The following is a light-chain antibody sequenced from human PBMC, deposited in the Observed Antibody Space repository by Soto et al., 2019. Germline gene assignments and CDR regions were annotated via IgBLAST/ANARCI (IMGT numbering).Light chain of an antibody. V-gene: IGKV3-20*01. Sequence: EIVLTQSPGTLPLSPGERATLSCRASQSVSSSYLAWYQQKPGQAPRLLIYGASSRATGIPDRFSGSGSGTDLTLTISRLEPEDFAVYYCQQYGSSTWTFGQGTKVDIK. CDR1: QSVSSSY. CDR3: QQYGSSTWT. J-gene: IGKJ1*01. CDR2: GAS.